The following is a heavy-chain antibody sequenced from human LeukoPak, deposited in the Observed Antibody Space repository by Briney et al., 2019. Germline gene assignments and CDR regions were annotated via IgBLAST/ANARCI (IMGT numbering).Heavy chain of an antibody. CDR1: GFTFDDYA. V-gene: IGHV3-9*01. Sequence: GRSLRLSCAASGFTFDDYAMHWVRQAPGKGLEWVSGISWNSGSIGYADSVKGRFTISRDNAKNSLYLQMNSLRAEDTALYYCAEDIGPPGYCSSTSCRYYYGMDVWGQGTTVTVSS. CDR3: AEDIGPPGYCSSTSCRYYYGMDV. J-gene: IGHJ6*02. D-gene: IGHD2-2*01. CDR2: ISWNSGSI.